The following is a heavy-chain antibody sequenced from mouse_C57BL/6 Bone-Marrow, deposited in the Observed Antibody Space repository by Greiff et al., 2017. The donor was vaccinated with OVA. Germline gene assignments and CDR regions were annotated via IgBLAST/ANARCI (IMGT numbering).Heavy chain of an antibody. J-gene: IGHJ2*01. D-gene: IGHD1-1*01. CDR3: ASPPYYYGRDYFDY. CDR1: GYTFTSYW. CDR2: IHPNSGST. Sequence: QAQLQQPGAELVKPGASVKLSCKASGYTFTSYWMHWVKQRPGQGLEWIGMIHPNSGSTNYNEKFKSKATLTVDKSSSTAYMQLSSLTYEDSAVYYCASPPYYYGRDYFDYWGQGTTLTVSS. V-gene: IGHV1-64*01.